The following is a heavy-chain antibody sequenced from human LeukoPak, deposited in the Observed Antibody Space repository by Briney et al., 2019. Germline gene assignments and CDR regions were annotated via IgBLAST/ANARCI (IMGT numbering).Heavy chain of an antibody. Sequence: ASVKVSCKASGYTFTSYYTHWVRQAPGQGLEWMGIINPSGGSTSYAQKFQGRVTMTRDTSTSTVYMELSSLRSEDTAVYYCARDRGTMILDYWGQGTLVTVSS. V-gene: IGHV1-46*01. CDR1: GYTFTSYY. J-gene: IGHJ4*02. D-gene: IGHD3-22*01. CDR2: INPSGGST. CDR3: ARDRGTMILDY.